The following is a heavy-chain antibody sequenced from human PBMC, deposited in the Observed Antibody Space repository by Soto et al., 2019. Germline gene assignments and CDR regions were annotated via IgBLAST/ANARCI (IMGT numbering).Heavy chain of an antibody. CDR2: ISPYNGHT. D-gene: IGHD2-2*01. V-gene: IGHV1-18*01. Sequence: QVQLVQSAGEVKKPGASVKVSCKASGFSFTSYGISWVRRAPGQGLEWMGWISPYNGHTQFVERVRGRVTLTTDTFTKTAYMELRNLRSDDTAHYYCARDLTIVPATHPRLENYGMDVWGQGTTVSVS. CDR3: ARDLTIVPATHPRLENYGMDV. J-gene: IGHJ6*02. CDR1: GFSFTSYG.